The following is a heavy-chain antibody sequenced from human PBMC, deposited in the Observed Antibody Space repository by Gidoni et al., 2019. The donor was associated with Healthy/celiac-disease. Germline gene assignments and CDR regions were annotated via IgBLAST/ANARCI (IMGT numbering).Heavy chain of an antibody. V-gene: IGHV3-53*02. CDR2: IYSGGST. CDR3: ARELVVVAATPHYYYYMDV. J-gene: IGHJ6*03. Sequence: EVQLVETGGGLIQPGGSLRLSCAASGFTVSSNYMSWVRQAPGKGLEWVSVIYSGGSTYYADSVKGRFTISRDNSKNTLYLQMNSLRAEDTAVYYCARELVVVAATPHYYYYMDVWGKGTTVTVSS. CDR1: GFTVSSNY. D-gene: IGHD2-15*01.